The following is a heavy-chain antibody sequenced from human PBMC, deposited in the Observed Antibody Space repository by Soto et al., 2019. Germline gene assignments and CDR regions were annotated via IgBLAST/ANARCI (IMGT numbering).Heavy chain of an antibody. J-gene: IGHJ5*02. CDR1: GGTFSSYA. D-gene: IGHD3-22*01. CDR2: IIPIFGTA. CDR3: ASPDYYYDSSGYPPP. Sequence: SVKVSCKASGGTFSSYAISWVRQAPGQGLEWMGGIIPIFGTANYAQKFQGRVTITADESTSTAYMELSSLRSEDTAAYYRASPDYYYDSSGYPPPWGQGTLVTVSS. V-gene: IGHV1-69*13.